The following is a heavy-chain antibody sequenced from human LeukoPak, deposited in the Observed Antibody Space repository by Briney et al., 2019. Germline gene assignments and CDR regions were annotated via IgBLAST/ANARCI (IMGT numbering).Heavy chain of an antibody. CDR2: IYYSGST. V-gene: IGHV4-30-4*01. CDR1: GGSISNGDYY. CDR3: ARSTVWFGEYSLLDY. Sequence: PSETLSLTCTVSGGSISNGDYYWSWIRQPPGKGLEWIGYIYYSGSTYYNPSLKSRVTISVDTSKNQFSLKLSSVTAADTAVYYCARSTVWFGEYSLLDYWGQGTLVTVSS. J-gene: IGHJ4*02. D-gene: IGHD3-10*01.